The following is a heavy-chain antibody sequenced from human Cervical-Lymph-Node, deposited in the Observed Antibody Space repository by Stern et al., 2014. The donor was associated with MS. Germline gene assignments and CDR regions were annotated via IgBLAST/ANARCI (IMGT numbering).Heavy chain of an antibody. CDR2: MSFVGGNK. J-gene: IGHJ6*02. CDR3: MGVGDAMHV. Sequence: MQLVESGGGVVQPGRSLTLSCAASGFSLSNSAMHWVRPAPGKGLEWVAVMSFVGGNKKYGDSVKGRFSISRDMANNTLFLQMNSLRLEDTAVYYCMGVGDAMHVWGQGTTVIVSS. V-gene: IGHV3-30*03. CDR1: GFSLSNSA.